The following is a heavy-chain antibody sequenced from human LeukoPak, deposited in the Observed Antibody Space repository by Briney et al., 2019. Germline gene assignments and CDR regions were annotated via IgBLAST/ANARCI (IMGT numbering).Heavy chain of an antibody. CDR3: ARDRVGSGYYLDY. D-gene: IGHD3-22*01. CDR2: IIPIFGTA. V-gene: IGHV1-69*05. CDR1: GGTFSSYA. J-gene: IGHJ4*02. Sequence: SVKVSCKASGGTFSSYAISWVRQAPGQGLEWMGRIIPIFGTANYAQKLQRRVTITTDESTSTAYMELSSLRSEDTAVYYCARDRVGSGYYLDYWGQGTLVTVSS.